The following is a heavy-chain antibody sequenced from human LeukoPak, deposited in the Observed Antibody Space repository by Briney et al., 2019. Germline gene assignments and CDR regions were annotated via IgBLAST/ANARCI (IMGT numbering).Heavy chain of an antibody. CDR3: AKDRGGSRDFDY. CDR1: GFTFSSYG. V-gene: IGHV3-30*02. J-gene: IGHJ4*02. Sequence: GGSLRLSCAAAGFTFSSYGMHWVRQAPGKGLEWMAFIRYDGSNKYYADSVKGRFTISRDNSKNTLILQMNSLRADDTAMYYCAKDRGGSRDFDYWGQGTLVTVSS. D-gene: IGHD3-10*01. CDR2: IRYDGSNK.